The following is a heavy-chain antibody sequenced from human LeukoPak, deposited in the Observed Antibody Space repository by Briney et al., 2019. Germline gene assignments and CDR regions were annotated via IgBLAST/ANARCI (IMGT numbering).Heavy chain of an antibody. CDR2: ISAYNGNT. Sequence: ASVKVSCKASGYTFTSYGISWVRQAPGQGLEWTGWISAYNGNTNYAQKLQGRVTMTTDTSTSTAYTGLRSLRSDDTAVYYCARDVRRQLAHNWFDPWGQGTLVTVSS. V-gene: IGHV1-18*01. CDR1: GYTFTSYG. CDR3: ARDVRRQLAHNWFDP. J-gene: IGHJ5*02. D-gene: IGHD6-13*01.